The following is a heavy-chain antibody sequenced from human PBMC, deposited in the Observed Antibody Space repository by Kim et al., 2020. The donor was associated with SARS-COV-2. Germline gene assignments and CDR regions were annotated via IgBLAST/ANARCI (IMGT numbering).Heavy chain of an antibody. Sequence: GGSLRLSCAASGFTVSSNYMSWVRQAPGKGLEWVSVIYSGGSTYYADSVKGRFTISRDNSKNTLYLQMNSLRAEDTAVYYCARAVFPYSSSWYYFDYWGQGTLFTVSS. CDR1: GFTVSSNY. V-gene: IGHV3-66*02. D-gene: IGHD6-13*01. CDR2: IYSGGST. CDR3: ARAVFPYSSSWYYFDY. J-gene: IGHJ4*02.